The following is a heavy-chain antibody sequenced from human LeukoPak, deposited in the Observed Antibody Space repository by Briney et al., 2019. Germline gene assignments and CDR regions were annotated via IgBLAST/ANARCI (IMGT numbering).Heavy chain of an antibody. Sequence: GGSLRLSCAASGFTFSSYSMNWVRQAPGKGLEWVSSISSSSSYIYYADSVKGRFTISRDNAKNLLYLQMNSLRAEDTAVYYCARDGRVDSSWYRFDYWGQGTLVTVSS. CDR2: ISSSSSYI. D-gene: IGHD6-13*01. J-gene: IGHJ4*02. V-gene: IGHV3-21*01. CDR1: GFTFSSYS. CDR3: ARDGRVDSSWYRFDY.